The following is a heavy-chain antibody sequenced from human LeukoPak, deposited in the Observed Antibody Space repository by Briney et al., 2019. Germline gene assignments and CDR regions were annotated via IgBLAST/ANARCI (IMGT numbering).Heavy chain of an antibody. V-gene: IGHV4-34*01. Sequence: PSETLSLTCSVSDGSFSTYYWGWIRQPPGKELEWIGEMNQSGDANYSPSLKSRVTISVDTSKNQFSLKLNSVTAADTAVYYCARAKSYYYGSGTFWGQGTKVIVSS. D-gene: IGHD3-10*01. CDR1: DGSFSTYY. CDR3: ARAKSYYYGSGTF. J-gene: IGHJ3*01. CDR2: MNQSGDA.